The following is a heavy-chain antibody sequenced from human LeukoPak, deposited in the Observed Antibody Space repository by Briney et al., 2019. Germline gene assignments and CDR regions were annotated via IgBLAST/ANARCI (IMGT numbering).Heavy chain of an antibody. Sequence: PGESLRLSCAASGFTFDDYGMSWVRQAPGKGLEWVSGINWNGGSTGYADSVKGRFTISRDNAKNSLYLQMNSLRAEDTALYYCAREEIGPYYYDSSGYCPPDYWSQGTLVTVSS. CDR1: GFTFDDYG. V-gene: IGHV3-20*04. CDR2: INWNGGST. CDR3: AREEIGPYYYDSSGYCPPDY. J-gene: IGHJ4*02. D-gene: IGHD3-22*01.